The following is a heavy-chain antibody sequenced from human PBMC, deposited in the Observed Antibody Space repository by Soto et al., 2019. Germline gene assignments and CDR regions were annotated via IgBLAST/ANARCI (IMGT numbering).Heavy chain of an antibody. CDR1: GFTFTSYS. CDR3: ARALNYYAHWWFDP. Sequence: EVQLVESGGGLVKPGGSLRLSCAASGFTFTSYSMSWVRQAPGKGLEWVSSISGSSSYIYYADSVKGRFTISRDNAKNSLYLQMNSLRADDTAVYYCARALNYYAHWWFDPWGQGTLVTVSS. V-gene: IGHV3-21*01. J-gene: IGHJ5*02. CDR2: ISGSSSYI. D-gene: IGHD3-10*01.